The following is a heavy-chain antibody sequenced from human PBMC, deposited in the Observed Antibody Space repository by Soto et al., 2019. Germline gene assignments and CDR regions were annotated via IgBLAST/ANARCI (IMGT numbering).Heavy chain of an antibody. CDR1: GFTFNMYA. CDR3: ARRAVALDY. D-gene: IGHD6-19*01. Sequence: QVQLVESGGGVVQPGRSLRLSCAASGFTFNMYAMHWVRQAPGKGLEWVAVISYDGIDKYYADSVKGRFTISRDNSKTTLYLQMNSLRAEDTAVYYCARRAVALDYWGQGTLVTVSS. CDR2: ISYDGIDK. J-gene: IGHJ4*02. V-gene: IGHV3-30-3*01.